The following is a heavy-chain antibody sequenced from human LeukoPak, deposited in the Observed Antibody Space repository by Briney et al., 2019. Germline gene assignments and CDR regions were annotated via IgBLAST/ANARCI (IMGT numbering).Heavy chain of an antibody. J-gene: IGHJ4*02. V-gene: IGHV4-39*07. D-gene: IGHD1-26*01. Sequence: SETLSLTCTVSGGSISSSTYYWGWIRQPPGKGLEWIGSISYTGSTYYNPSLKSRVTISVDTPKNQFSLKLSSVTAADTAVYYCAAAYSGNYHVEFDYWGQGTLVTVSS. CDR1: GGSISSSTYY. CDR3: AAAYSGNYHVEFDY. CDR2: ISYTGST.